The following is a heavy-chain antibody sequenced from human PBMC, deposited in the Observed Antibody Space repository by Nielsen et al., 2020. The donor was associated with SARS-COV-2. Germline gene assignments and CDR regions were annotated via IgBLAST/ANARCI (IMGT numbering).Heavy chain of an antibody. CDR2: INHSGST. CDR3: ARSIDDFWSGYYGPGNMDV. D-gene: IGHD3-3*01. V-gene: IGHV4-34*01. J-gene: IGHJ6*03. Sequence: SETLSLTCAVYGGSFSGYYWSWIRQPPGKGLEWIGEINHSGSTNYNPSLKSRVTISVDTSKNQFSLKLSSVTAADTAVYYCARSIDDFWSGYYGPGNMDVWGKGTTVTVSS. CDR1: GGSFSGYY.